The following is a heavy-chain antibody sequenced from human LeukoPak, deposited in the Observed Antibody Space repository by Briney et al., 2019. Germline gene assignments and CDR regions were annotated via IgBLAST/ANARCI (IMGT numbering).Heavy chain of an antibody. J-gene: IGHJ4*02. CDR1: GFTFSNYP. CDR2: TSGSGGST. Sequence: GGSLRLSCAASGFTFSNYPMSWVRQAPGKGLEWVSITSGSGGSTYYADPVKGRFTISRDNSKNTLYLQLNGLRAEDTAFYYCAKDTGSGSYYFDYWGQGTLVTVSS. V-gene: IGHV3-23*01. D-gene: IGHD1-26*01. CDR3: AKDTGSGSYYFDY.